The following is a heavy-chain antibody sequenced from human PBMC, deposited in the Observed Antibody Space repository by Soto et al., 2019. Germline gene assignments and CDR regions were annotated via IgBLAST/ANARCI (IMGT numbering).Heavy chain of an antibody. CDR1: GFTLSDHY. J-gene: IGHJ4*02. CDR3: VRATYVSDSSGYTSCLDY. V-gene: IGHV3-72*01. D-gene: IGHD3-22*01. CDR2: SRDKPQGYST. Sequence: EVQLVESGGGLVQPGGSLRLSCAGSGFTLSDHYIDWVRQAPGKGLEWVGRSRDKPQGYSTAYAASVKGRFTTSRDESKNSAYLQRNSLKTEDTAVYYCVRATYVSDSSGYTSCLDYWGQGTLVTVSS.